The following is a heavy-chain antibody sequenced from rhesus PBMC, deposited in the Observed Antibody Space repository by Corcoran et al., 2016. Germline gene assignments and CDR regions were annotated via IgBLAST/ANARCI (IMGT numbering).Heavy chain of an antibody. V-gene: IGHV4-147*01. D-gene: IGHD6-25*01. CDR2: ISCGSGST. CDR3: AREAAGTRSDRFDV. Sequence: QVQLQESGPGLVKPSETLPLTCAVSGASISSNYWTWIRKPPGKGLEWIGYISCGSGSTTSNPSLMSRVTISKDTSKNQFSLKLNSVTAADTAVYYCAREAAGTRSDRFDVWGAGVLVSVSS. CDR1: GASISSNY. J-gene: IGHJ5-1*01.